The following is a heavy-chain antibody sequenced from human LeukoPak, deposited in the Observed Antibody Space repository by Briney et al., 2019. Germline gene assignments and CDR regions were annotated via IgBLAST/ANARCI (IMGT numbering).Heavy chain of an antibody. D-gene: IGHD2-15*01. CDR2: IWHDGSNK. V-gene: IGHV3-33*01. Sequence: GGSLRLSCAASGFTFSTYAMHWVRQAPGKGLEGVAVIWHDGSNKYYADSVKGRFTISRDNSKNTLYLQMDSLRAEETAVYYCARTQYCSGGSCYRLGDYWGQGTLVTVSS. CDR3: ARTQYCSGGSCYRLGDY. J-gene: IGHJ4*02. CDR1: GFTFSTYA.